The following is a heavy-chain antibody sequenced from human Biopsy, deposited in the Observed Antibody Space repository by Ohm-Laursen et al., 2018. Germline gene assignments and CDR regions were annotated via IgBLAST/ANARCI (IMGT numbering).Heavy chain of an antibody. V-gene: IGHV1-69*10. CDR1: GDTFTTSA. CDR3: ASGNIGGVGLDV. Sequence: SVNVSCKSSGDTFTTSAISWVRQVPGQGLDWMGGIIPILGTVDYGQNFQGRVTIRADTSTTFLELTSLRYDDTAVYYCASGNIGGVGLDVWGLGTTVTVSS. J-gene: IGHJ6*02. CDR2: IIPILGTV. D-gene: IGHD3-10*01.